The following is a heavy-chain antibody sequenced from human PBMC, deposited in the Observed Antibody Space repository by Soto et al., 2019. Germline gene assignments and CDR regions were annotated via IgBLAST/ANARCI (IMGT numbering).Heavy chain of an antibody. CDR1: GFTFSSYA. Sequence: QVQLVESGGGVVQPGRSLRLSCAASGFTFSSYAMHWVRQAPGKGLEWVAVISYDGSNKYYADSVKGRFTISRDNSKNTLYLQMNSVRAEDTAVYYCAREGCSGGSCYPVDYWGQGTLVTVSS. J-gene: IGHJ4*02. CDR3: AREGCSGGSCYPVDY. CDR2: ISYDGSNK. D-gene: IGHD2-15*01. V-gene: IGHV3-30-3*01.